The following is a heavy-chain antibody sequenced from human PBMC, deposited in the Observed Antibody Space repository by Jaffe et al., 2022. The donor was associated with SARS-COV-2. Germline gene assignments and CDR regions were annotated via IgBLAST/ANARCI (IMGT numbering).Heavy chain of an antibody. CDR3: ARGRDYGANWFDP. V-gene: IGHV4-59*01. CDR1: GGSISSYY. D-gene: IGHD4-17*01. J-gene: IGHJ5*02. CDR2: IYYSGST. Sequence: QVQLQESGPGLVKPSETLSLTCTVSGGSISSYYWSWIRQPPGKGLEWIGYIYYSGSTNYNPSLKSRVTISVDTSKNQFSLKLSSVTAADTAVYYCARGRDYGANWFDPWGQGTLVTVSS.